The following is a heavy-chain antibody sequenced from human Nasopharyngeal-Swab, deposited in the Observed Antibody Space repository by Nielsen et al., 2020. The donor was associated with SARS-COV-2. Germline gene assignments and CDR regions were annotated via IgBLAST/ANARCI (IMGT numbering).Heavy chain of an antibody. CDR3: ARGLLYDLGFYYYMDV. V-gene: IGHV4-34*01. J-gene: IGHJ6*03. Sequence: SETLSLTCAVYGGSFSGYYWTWIHQSPEKGLEWIGEINHGGGPAYNPSLQSRATILVDMSKNQFSLSLSSVTAADTAVYYCARGLLYDLGFYYYMDVWGKGTTVTVSS. CDR2: INHGGGP. CDR1: GGSFSGYY. D-gene: IGHD2-15*01.